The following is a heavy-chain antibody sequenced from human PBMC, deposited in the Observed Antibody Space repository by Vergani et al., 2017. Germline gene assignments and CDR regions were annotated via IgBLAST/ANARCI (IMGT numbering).Heavy chain of an antibody. CDR2: IYWDDDK. V-gene: IGHV2-5*02. CDR1: GFSLSTSGVG. CDR3: AHRPSPIFGVATYYFDY. Sequence: QITLKESGPTLVKPTQTLTLTCTFSGFSLSTSGVGVGWIRQPPGKALEWLALIYWDDDKRYSPSLKSRLTITKDTSKNQVVLTMTNMDPVDTATYYCAHRPSPIFGVATYYFDYWGQGTLVTVSS. D-gene: IGHD3-3*01. J-gene: IGHJ4*02.